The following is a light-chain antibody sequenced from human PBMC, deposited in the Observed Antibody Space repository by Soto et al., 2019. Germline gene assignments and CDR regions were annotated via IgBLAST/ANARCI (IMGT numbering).Light chain of an antibody. CDR2: DAS. Sequence: ENVLSQSPATLSVSPGERVTLSCRASETVSTNLAWYQQKPGQAPRLLIYDASNRATGIPARFSGSGSGTDFTLTISSLEPEDFAVYYCQQRSNWPPYTFGQGTRLEIK. V-gene: IGKV3-11*01. J-gene: IGKJ5*01. CDR1: ETVSTN. CDR3: QQRSNWPPYT.